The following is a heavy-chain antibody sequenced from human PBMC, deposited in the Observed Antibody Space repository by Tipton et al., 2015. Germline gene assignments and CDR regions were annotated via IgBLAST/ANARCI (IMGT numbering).Heavy chain of an antibody. CDR3: ACQDYDSLTRDYQTVDY. V-gene: IGHV4-61*05. Sequence: TLSLTCTVSGGSVSTSNYYWGWIRQSPGKGLEWIGYISYSGSTHYNPSLKRRVTISRDTSKNQFSLKLTPVTAADTAVYYCACQDYDSLTRDYQTVDYWGQGTLVTVSS. CDR2: ISYSGST. J-gene: IGHJ4*02. D-gene: IGHD3-9*01. CDR1: GGSVSTSNYY.